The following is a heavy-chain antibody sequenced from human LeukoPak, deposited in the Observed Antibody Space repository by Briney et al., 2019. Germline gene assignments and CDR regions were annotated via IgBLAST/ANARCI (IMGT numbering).Heavy chain of an antibody. V-gene: IGHV4-34*01. CDR3: AKYSYGYPNWFDP. Sequence: SETLSLTCAVYGGSFSGYYWGWIRQPPGKGLEWIGEINHSGSTNYNPSLKSRVTISVDTSKNQFSLKLSSVTAADTAVYYCAKYSYGYPNWFDPWGQGTLVTVSS. CDR2: INHSGST. D-gene: IGHD5-18*01. J-gene: IGHJ5*02. CDR1: GGSFSGYY.